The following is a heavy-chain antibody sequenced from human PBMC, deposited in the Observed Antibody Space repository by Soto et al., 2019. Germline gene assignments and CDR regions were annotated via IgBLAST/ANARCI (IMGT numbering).Heavy chain of an antibody. CDR2: ISYDGSNK. D-gene: IGHD1-26*01. V-gene: IGHV3-30*18. CDR3: AKDVVVGATTGLGDYYYYYGMDV. Sequence: PGGSLRLACAASGFTFSSDGVDWVRQAPGKGREWVAVISYDGSNKYYADSVKGRFTISRDNSKNTLYLQMNSLRAEDTAVYYRAKDVVVGATTGLGDYYYYYGMDVWGQGTTVTVSS. J-gene: IGHJ6*02. CDR1: GFTFSSDG.